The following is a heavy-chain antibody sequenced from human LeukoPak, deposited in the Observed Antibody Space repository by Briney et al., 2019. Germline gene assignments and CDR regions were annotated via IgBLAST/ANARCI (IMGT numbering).Heavy chain of an antibody. J-gene: IGHJ3*02. V-gene: IGHV4-38-2*02. Sequence: PSETLSLTCTVSGYSISSGYYWGWIRQPPGKGLEWIGSIYHSGSTYYNPSLKSRVTISVDTSKNHFSLKLSSVTAADTAVYYCARRVRGVNDAFDIWGQGTMVTVSS. CDR1: GYSISSGYY. CDR3: ARRVRGVNDAFDI. D-gene: IGHD3-10*01. CDR2: IYHSGST.